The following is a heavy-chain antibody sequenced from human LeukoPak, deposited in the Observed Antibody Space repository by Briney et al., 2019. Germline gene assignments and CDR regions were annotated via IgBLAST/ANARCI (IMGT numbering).Heavy chain of an antibody. J-gene: IGHJ4*02. D-gene: IGHD3-22*01. CDR3: ARHDSSAWYLDY. CDR2: IFYSGST. Sequence: SETLSLTCSVSDGSISSSRDYWGWIRQPPGKGLEWIGSIFYSGSTYYNSSLKGRVTISVDMSKNQFSLHLNSVTAADTAVYYCARHDSSAWYLDYWGQGTLVTVSS. V-gene: IGHV4-39*01. CDR1: DGSISSSRDY.